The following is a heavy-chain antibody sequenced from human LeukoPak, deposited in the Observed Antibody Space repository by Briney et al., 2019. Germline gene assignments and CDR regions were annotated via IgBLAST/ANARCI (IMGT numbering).Heavy chain of an antibody. Sequence: GGSLRLSCAASGFTFSSYAMSWVRRAPGKGLEWVSAISGSGGSTYYADSVKGRFTISRDNSKNTLYLQMNSLRAEDTAVYYCAKLAYCGGDCEDDAFDIWGQGTMVTVSS. J-gene: IGHJ3*02. V-gene: IGHV3-23*01. D-gene: IGHD2-21*01. CDR2: ISGSGGST. CDR1: GFTFSSYA. CDR3: AKLAYCGGDCEDDAFDI.